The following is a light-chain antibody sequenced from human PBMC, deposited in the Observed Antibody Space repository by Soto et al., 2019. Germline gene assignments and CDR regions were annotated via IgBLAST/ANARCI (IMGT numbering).Light chain of an antibody. V-gene: IGKV3-20*01. CDR1: QGIGDT. CDR2: DTS. CDR3: QQYVTSPRT. Sequence: EVVMRQSPATLSVSPGEGATLSCRASQGIGDTLAWYQHKPGQTPRLLIYDTSTRATGVPDRFSGRGSGTDFTLSISRLEPEDFAVYYCQQYVTSPRTFGQGTKVDIK. J-gene: IGKJ1*01.